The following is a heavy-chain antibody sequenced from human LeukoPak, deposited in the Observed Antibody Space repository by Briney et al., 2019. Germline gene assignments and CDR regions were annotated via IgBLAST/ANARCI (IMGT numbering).Heavy chain of an antibody. D-gene: IGHD3-22*01. CDR1: GGSLSRYY. J-gene: IGHJ4*02. CDR2: FYTSAST. V-gene: IGHV4-4*07. CDR3: AREATYYYDSSAQWPVFDY. Sequence: SETLSLTCTVSGGSLSRYYWSWIRQPAGKGLDWIGRFYTSASTNYNPSLKSRVTMSVDTSKNQFSLKLSSVPAADTAVYYCAREATYYYDSSAQWPVFDYWGQGTLVTVSS.